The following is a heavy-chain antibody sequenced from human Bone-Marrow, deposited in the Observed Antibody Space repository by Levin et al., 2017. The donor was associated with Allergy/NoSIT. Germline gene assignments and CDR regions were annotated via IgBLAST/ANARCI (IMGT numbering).Heavy chain of an antibody. CDR1: GYSFTSYW. CDR2: IYPRDSDT. Sequence: GGSLRLSCKASGYSFTSYWIGWVRQMPGKGLEWMGIIYPRDSDTRYSPSFQGQVTISADKSISTAYLQLSSLTAADTAMYYCAREGAYSSPAGGDAWGQRALVSVSS. V-gene: IGHV5-51*01. J-gene: IGHJ5*02. D-gene: IGHD6-13*01. CDR3: AREGAYSSPAGGDA.